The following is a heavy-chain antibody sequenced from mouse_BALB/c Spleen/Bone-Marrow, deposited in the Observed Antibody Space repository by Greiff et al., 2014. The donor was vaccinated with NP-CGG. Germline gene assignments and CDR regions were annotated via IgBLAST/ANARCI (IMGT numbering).Heavy chain of an antibody. CDR2: IFPVNADT. J-gene: IGHJ3*01. Sequence: VQLVESGAELVRPGSSVKISCKASGYVFTDHWMNWLRQRPGQGLEWIGQIFPVNADTNYKANFKDKVTLTADKSSTTAYMQLNSLTSEDSAVYFCARFATGSFAYWGQGTLVTVSA. CDR1: GYVFTDHW. V-gene: IGHV1-80*01. CDR3: ARFATGSFAY. D-gene: IGHD1-1*01.